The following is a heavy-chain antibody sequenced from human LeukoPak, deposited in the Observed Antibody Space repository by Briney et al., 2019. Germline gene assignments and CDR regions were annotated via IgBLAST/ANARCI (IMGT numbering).Heavy chain of an antibody. CDR2: ISAYNGNT. CDR3: ARVGYCSGGSCYPSYFQH. J-gene: IGHJ1*01. CDR1: GYTFTSYG. D-gene: IGHD2-15*01. V-gene: IGHV1-18*04. Sequence: ASVKVSCKASGYTFTSYGISWVRQAPGQGLEWMGWISAYNGNTNYAQKLQGRVTMTTDTYTSTAYMELRSLRSDDTAVYYCARVGYCSGGSCYPSYFQHWGQGTLVTVSS.